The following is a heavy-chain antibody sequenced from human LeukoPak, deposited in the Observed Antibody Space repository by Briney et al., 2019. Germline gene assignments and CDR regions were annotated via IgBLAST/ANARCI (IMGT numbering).Heavy chain of an antibody. V-gene: IGHV3-21*01. CDR1: GFTFSSYS. D-gene: IGHD3-9*01. Sequence: PGGSLRLSCAASGFTFSSYSMNWVRQAPGKGLEWVSFISSSSSYIYYADSVKGRFTISRDNAKNSLYLQMNSLRAEDTAVYYCAREAVYDILTGYYVTDAFDIWGQGTMVTVSS. CDR3: AREAVYDILTGYYVTDAFDI. J-gene: IGHJ3*02. CDR2: ISSSSSYI.